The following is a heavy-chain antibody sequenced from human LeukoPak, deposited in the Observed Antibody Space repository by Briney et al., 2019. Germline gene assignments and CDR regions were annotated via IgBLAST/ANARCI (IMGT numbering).Heavy chain of an antibody. Sequence: PSETLSLTCTVSGGSISSYYWSWIRQPAGKGLEWIGRIYTSGSTNYKPSLMSRVTISVDKSKNQFSLKLSSVTAADTAVYYCARGVAVAGPFDYWGQGSLVTVSS. CDR2: IYTSGST. J-gene: IGHJ4*02. CDR3: ARGVAVAGPFDY. D-gene: IGHD6-19*01. V-gene: IGHV4-4*07. CDR1: GGSISSYY.